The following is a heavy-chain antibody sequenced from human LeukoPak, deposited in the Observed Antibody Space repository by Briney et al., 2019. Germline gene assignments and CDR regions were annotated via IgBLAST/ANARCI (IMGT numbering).Heavy chain of an antibody. Sequence: ASVKVSCKASGYTFTSYYMHWVRQAPGQGLEWMGIINPSGGSTSYAQKFQGRVTMTRDTSTSTVYMELSSLRSEDTAVYHCARRYSSGWLLDYWGQGTLVTVSS. V-gene: IGHV1-46*01. CDR2: INPSGGST. J-gene: IGHJ4*02. CDR3: ARRYSSGWLLDY. D-gene: IGHD6-19*01. CDR1: GYTFTSYY.